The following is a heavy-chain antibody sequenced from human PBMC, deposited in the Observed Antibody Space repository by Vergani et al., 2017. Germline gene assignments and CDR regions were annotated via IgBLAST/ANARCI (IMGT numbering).Heavy chain of an antibody. D-gene: IGHD6-13*01. CDR1: GYTFTNYY. CDR3: ARSPIPSYRSSWYYFDY. Sequence: QVQLAQSGAEVKKPGASVNVSCKASGYTFTNYYIVWVRQAPEQGLEWMGAIDPFGGTTNYPQKFQGRVTVTRDTSTSTLYMDLSSLRSEDTAVYYCARSPIPSYRSSWYYFDYWGQGTLVTVSS. CDR2: IDPFGGTT. J-gene: IGHJ4*02. V-gene: IGHV1-46*01.